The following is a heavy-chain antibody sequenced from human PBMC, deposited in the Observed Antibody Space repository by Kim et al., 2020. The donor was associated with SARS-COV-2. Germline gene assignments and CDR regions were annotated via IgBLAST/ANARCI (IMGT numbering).Heavy chain of an antibody. D-gene: IGHD1-1*01. V-gene: IGHV3-30*01. J-gene: IGHJ4*02. CDR3: AREGEDWNLSYFDY. Sequence: AVKGRFTISRDNSKNTVYLQMNSLRVEDTAMYYCAREGEDWNLSYFDYWGQGTLVTVSS.